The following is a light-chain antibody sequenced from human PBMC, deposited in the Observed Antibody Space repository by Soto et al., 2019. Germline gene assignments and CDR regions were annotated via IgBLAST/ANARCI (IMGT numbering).Light chain of an antibody. V-gene: IGKV3-15*01. J-gene: IGKJ5*01. Sequence: EIVMTQSPATLSVSPGERATLSCRASQSISSDLAWYQQKPGPAPRLLISGASTRATGVPARFSASGSGTEFTLTINSLQSEDSAVYYCQQYNKWPPITFGQGTRLEIK. CDR2: GAS. CDR1: QSISSD. CDR3: QQYNKWPPIT.